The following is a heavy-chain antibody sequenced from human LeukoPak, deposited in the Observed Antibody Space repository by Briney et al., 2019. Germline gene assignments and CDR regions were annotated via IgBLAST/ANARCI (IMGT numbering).Heavy chain of an antibody. V-gene: IGHV6-1*01. J-gene: IGHJ6*04. CDR1: GDSVSSNSTA. CDR3: AGDRPIVVVVAANYYYYYYGMDV. CDR2: TYYRSKWYN. Sequence: SQTLSLTCAISGDSVSSNSTAWNWIRQSPSRGLECLGRTYYRSKWYNDYAVSVKSRITINPDTSKNQFSLQLNSVTPEDTAVYYCAGDRPIVVVVAANYYYYYYGMDVWGKGTTVTVSS. D-gene: IGHD2-15*01.